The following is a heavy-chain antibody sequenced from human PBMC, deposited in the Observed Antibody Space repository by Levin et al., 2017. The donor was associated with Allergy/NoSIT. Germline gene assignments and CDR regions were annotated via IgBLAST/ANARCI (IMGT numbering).Heavy chain of an antibody. J-gene: IGHJ1*01. V-gene: IGHV4-39*01. D-gene: IGHD6-13*01. CDR3: VSGSHSSSWYLPYFQH. CDR2: IYYSGST. Sequence: SQTLSLTCTVSGGSISSSSYYWGWIRQPPGKGLEWIGSIYYSGSTYYNPSLPRRVTIPVDTSKNQFSLKLSSVTAADTAVYYCVSGSHSSSWYLPYFQHWGQGTLVTVSS. CDR1: GGSISSSSYY.